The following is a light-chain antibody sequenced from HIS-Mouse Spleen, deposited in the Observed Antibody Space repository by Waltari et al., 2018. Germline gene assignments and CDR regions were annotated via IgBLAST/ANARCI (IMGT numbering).Light chain of an antibody. Sequence: QSALTQPASVSGSPGQSITISCTGTSSDVGGYNYVSWYQQHPGKAPKLMIYEVSNRPSGVSNRFSGSKSGNTAFLTISGLQAEDEADYYCSSYTSSSTLWVFGGGTKLTVL. CDR3: SSYTSSSTLWV. J-gene: IGLJ3*02. CDR1: SSDVGGYNY. V-gene: IGLV2-14*01. CDR2: EVS.